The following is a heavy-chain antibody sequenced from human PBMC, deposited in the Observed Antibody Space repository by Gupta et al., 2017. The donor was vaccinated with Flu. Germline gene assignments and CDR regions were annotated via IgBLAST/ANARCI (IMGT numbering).Heavy chain of an antibody. Sequence: EVQLVESGGGLVQPGGSLRLSCAASGFTFSRYEMNWVRQAPGKGLGWVSYISSSGSTIYYADSVKGRFTISRDNAKNSLYLQMNSLRAEDTAVYYCARSVVRGVIRGLEAFDIWGQGTMVTVSS. CDR2: ISSSGSTI. D-gene: IGHD3-10*01. CDR1: GFTFSRYE. V-gene: IGHV3-48*03. CDR3: ARSVVRGVIRGLEAFDI. J-gene: IGHJ3*02.